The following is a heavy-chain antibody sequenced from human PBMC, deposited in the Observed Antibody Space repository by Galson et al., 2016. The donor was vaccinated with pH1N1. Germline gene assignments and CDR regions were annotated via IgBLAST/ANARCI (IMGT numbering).Heavy chain of an antibody. Sequence: SVKVSCKASGYTFTDYDINWVRQGTGQGLEWMGWMNPNNDNTGYAQKFQGRVTMTRNTSISTAYMELSSLRSEDTAVYYCARGGYRRGGSCYDVFDYWGHVTPVSVS. CDR1: GYTFTDYD. D-gene: IGHD2-15*01. CDR2: MNPNNDNT. J-gene: IGHJ4*01. V-gene: IGHV1-8*01. CDR3: ARGGYRRGGSCYDVFDY.